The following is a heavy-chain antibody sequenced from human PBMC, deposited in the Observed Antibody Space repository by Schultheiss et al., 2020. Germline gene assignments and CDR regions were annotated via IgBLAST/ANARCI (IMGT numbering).Heavy chain of an antibody. D-gene: IGHD6-19*01. CDR2: IIPIFGTA. J-gene: IGHJ4*02. V-gene: IGHV1-69*13. Sequence: SVKVSCKASGGTFSSYAISWVRQAPGQGLEWMGGIIPIFGTANYAQKFQGRVTITADESTSTAYMELSSLRSEDTAVYYCARDQSGYSSGWYAFDYWGQGTLVTVSS. CDR3: ARDQSGYSSGWYAFDY. CDR1: GGTFSSYA.